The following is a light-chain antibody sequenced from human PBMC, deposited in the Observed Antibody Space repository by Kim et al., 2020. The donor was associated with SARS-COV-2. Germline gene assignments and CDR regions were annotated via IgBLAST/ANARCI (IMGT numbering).Light chain of an antibody. CDR2: EDR. J-gene: IGLJ2*01. CDR3: QAWDRSTAE. Sequence: LSPGQTDPIASSLAKLHSRLFFCFQQMPGQPPVLFIYEDRKRPSGLPELFSASNSGNTAPLTSSVTRAMDEADYYSQAWDRSTAEFGGGTKLTVL. CDR1: KLHSRL. V-gene: IGLV3-1*01.